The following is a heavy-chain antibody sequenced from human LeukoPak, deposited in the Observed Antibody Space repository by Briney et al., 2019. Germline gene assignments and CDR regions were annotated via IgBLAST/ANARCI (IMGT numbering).Heavy chain of an antibody. J-gene: IGHJ5*02. Sequence: SQTLSLTCTVSRDSISSGDYYWSWIRQPPGKGLEWIGYIYYSGSTYYNPSLKSRVTISVDTFKNQFSLKLSSVTAADTAVYYWARGWGRVPAAITGWFDPWGQGTLVTVSS. V-gene: IGHV4-30-4*01. CDR2: IYYSGST. CDR3: ARGWGRVPAAITGWFDP. CDR1: RDSISSGDYY. D-gene: IGHD2-2*01.